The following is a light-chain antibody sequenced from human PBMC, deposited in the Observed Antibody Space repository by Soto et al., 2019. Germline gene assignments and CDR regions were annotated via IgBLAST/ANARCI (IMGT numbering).Light chain of an antibody. V-gene: IGKV3-20*01. J-gene: IGKJ5*01. CDR3: QQYGSSPIT. Sequence: EIVLTQSPGTLSLSPGDRATLSCRASQSVSSAYLAWYQHTPGQAPRLLIYGASTRATGIPDRFSGSGSGTDFSLTISRLGPEDFAVYYCQQYGSSPITFGQGTRLEI. CDR2: GAS. CDR1: QSVSSAY.